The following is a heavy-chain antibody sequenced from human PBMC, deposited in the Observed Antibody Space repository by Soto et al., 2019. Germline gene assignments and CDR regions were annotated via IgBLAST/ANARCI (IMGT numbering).Heavy chain of an antibody. Sequence: QLQLVQSGAEVKKPGSSVKVSCKASGGTFSSYAISWVRQAPGQGLEWMGGIIPIFGTANYAQKFQGRVTITAYKSTSTAYIELSRLRSEDTAVYYCATTAYSSGWCPQPRNWFDPWGQGSLVTVSS. D-gene: IGHD6-19*01. CDR2: IIPIFGTA. J-gene: IGHJ5*02. V-gene: IGHV1-69*06. CDR1: GGTFSSYA. CDR3: ATTAYSSGWCPQPRNWFDP.